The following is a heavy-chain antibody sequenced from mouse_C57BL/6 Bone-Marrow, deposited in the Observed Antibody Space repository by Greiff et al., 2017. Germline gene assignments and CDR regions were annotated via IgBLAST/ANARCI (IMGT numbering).Heavy chain of an antibody. V-gene: IGHV1-69*01. J-gene: IGHJ4*01. Sequence: QVQLQQSGAELVMPGASVKLSCKASGYTFTSYWMHWVKQRPGQGLEWIGEIDPSDSYTNYNQKFKGKSTLTVDKSSSTAYMQLSSLTSEDSAVYYCASHYYGSPYYYAMDYWGQGTSVTVSS. D-gene: IGHD1-1*01. CDR2: IDPSDSYT. CDR3: ASHYYGSPYYYAMDY. CDR1: GYTFTSYW.